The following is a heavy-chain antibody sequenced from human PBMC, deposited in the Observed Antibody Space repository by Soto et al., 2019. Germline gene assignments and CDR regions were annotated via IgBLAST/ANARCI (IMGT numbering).Heavy chain of an antibody. D-gene: IGHD7-27*01. CDR3: VPLRPGY. V-gene: IGHV3-74*01. Sequence: EVQLVESGGGLVQPGGSLRLSCEVSGFTFSSHWMHWVRQVPGKGLVWVSDINSDGSITNYADFVKGRFTISRDNAKNTLYLQMNSLRVEDTARYHRVPLRPGYWGQGSLVTVSS. CDR2: INSDGSIT. J-gene: IGHJ4*02. CDR1: GFTFSSHW.